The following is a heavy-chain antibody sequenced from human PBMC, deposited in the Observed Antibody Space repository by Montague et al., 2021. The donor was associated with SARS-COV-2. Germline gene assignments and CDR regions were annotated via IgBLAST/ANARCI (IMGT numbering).Heavy chain of an antibody. CDR3: ARDRDWDDWCGMDV. CDR1: GFIFSSYE. D-gene: IGHD2-21*01. V-gene: IGHV3-48*03. J-gene: IGHJ6*02. CDR2: ISSSGGGSTK. Sequence: SLRLSCSASGFIFSSYEMNWVRQAPGKGLEWLSYISSSGGGSTKXYTDSVKGRFTISGDNAKNSLYLQMNSLRVEDTAIYYCARDRDWDDWCGMDVWGQGTTVTVSS.